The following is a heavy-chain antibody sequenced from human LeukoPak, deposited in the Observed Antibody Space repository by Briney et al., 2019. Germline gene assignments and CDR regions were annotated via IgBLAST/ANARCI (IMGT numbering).Heavy chain of an antibody. CDR2: ISSSSSYT. Sequence: PGGSLRPSCVGSGFNLNDYYMAWIRQAPGKGLEWVSYISSSSSYTNYADSVKGRFTISRDNAKNSLYLQMNSLRAEDTAVYYCARGITMVRADPVGGMDVWGQGTTVTVSS. D-gene: IGHD3-10*01. V-gene: IGHV3-11*03. CDR3: ARGITMVRADPVGGMDV. CDR1: GFNLNDYY. J-gene: IGHJ6*02.